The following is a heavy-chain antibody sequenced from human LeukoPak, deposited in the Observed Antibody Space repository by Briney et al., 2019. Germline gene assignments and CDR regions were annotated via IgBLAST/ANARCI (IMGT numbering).Heavy chain of an antibody. CDR3: ARVSHHLTVTPRGGLVY. V-gene: IGHV3-48*01. D-gene: IGHD4-11*01. CDR2: IGGSGGFIT. Sequence: GGSLRLSRAASGFTFSSHGMNWVRQAPGKGLEWVSGIGGSGGFITYYADSVKGRFTISRDNAKNSLYLQMNSLRAEDTAVYYCARVSHHLTVTPRGGLVYWGQGTLVTVSS. J-gene: IGHJ4*02. CDR1: GFTFSSHG.